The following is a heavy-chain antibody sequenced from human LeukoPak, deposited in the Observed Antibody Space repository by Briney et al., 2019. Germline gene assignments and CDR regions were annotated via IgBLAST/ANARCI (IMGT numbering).Heavy chain of an antibody. D-gene: IGHD3-9*01. V-gene: IGHV3-64*01. J-gene: IGHJ6*03. CDR3: ARAGVIRYVAWLINYYMDV. CDR1: GFTFTNHA. CDR2: ISGNGGST. Sequence: PGGSLRPSCAASGFTFTNHAMQWVRQAPGKGLEYVSAISGNGGSTYYANSVKGRFTISRDNSKNTVYLQMDSLRAEDMAVYYCARAGVIRYVAWLINYYMDVWGKGTTVTVSS.